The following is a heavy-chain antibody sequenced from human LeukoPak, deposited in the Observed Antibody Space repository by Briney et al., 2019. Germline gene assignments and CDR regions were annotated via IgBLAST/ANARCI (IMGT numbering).Heavy chain of an antibody. CDR3: ARGSCSSSSCYERLNGLDV. CDR2: FHTAGDT. J-gene: IGHJ6*02. D-gene: IGHD2-2*01. V-gene: IGHV3-13*01. CDR1: GFTFSNYD. Sequence: GGSLRLSCAASGFTFSNYDMNWVRQATGKGLEWVSAFHTAGDTHYSGSVMSRFATSRENAKNSFYLQMNNLRAGETAVYYCARGSCSSSSCYERLNGLDVWGQGAPVTVSS.